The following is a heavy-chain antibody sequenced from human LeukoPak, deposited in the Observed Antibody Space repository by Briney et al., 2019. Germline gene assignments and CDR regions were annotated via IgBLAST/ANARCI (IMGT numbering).Heavy chain of an antibody. V-gene: IGHV3-11*01. J-gene: IGHJ4*02. D-gene: IGHD3-22*01. Sequence: PGGSLRLSCAASGFTFSDYYMSWIRQAPGKGLEWVSYISSSGSTIYYADSVKGRFTISRDNAKNSLYLQMNSLRAEDTAVYYCARTRNYYDGSDQPPYWGQGTLVTVSS. CDR1: GFTFSDYY. CDR2: ISSSGSTI. CDR3: ARTRNYYDGSDQPPY.